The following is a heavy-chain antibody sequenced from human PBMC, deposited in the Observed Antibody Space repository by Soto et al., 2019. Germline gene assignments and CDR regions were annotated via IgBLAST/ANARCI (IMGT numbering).Heavy chain of an antibody. V-gene: IGHV3-33*01. CDR2: IWYDGSNK. J-gene: IGHJ4*02. D-gene: IGHD3-16*01. Sequence: QVQLVESGGGVVQPGRSLRLSCAASGFTFSSYGMHWVRQAPGKGLEWVAVIWYDGSNKYYADSVKGRFTISRDNSKNTLYLQMNSLRAEDTAVYYCARDYARRGQNGPLDYWGQGTLVTVSS. CDR1: GFTFSSYG. CDR3: ARDYARRGQNGPLDY.